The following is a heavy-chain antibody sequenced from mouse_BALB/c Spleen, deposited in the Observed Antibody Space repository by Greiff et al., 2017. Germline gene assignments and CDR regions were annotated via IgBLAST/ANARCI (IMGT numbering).Heavy chain of an antibody. Sequence: VKLVESGPELVKPGALVKISCKASGYTFTSYDINWVKQRPGQGLEWIGWIYPGDGSTKYNEKFKGKATLTAAKSSSTAYMQLSSLPSENSAVYFCARKGGYDAMDDWGQGTSVTVSS. V-gene: IGHV1S56*01. CDR2: IYPGDGST. CDR3: ARKGGYDAMDD. CDR1: GYTFTSYD. D-gene: IGHD1-1*02. J-gene: IGHJ4*01.